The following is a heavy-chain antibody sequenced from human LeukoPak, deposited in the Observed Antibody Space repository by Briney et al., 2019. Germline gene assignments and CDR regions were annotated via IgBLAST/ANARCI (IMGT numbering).Heavy chain of an antibody. CDR3: ARWYSSGWAFDY. CDR1: GGTISSYY. V-gene: IGHV4-59*08. D-gene: IGHD6-19*01. Sequence: SSQTLSLTCTVSGGTISSYYWNWIRQPPGKGLEWIGYIHYSGSTKYNPSLKSRVTISVDTSKNQFSLKLSSVTAADTAVYYCARWYSSGWAFDYWGQGTLVTASS. J-gene: IGHJ4*02. CDR2: IHYSGST.